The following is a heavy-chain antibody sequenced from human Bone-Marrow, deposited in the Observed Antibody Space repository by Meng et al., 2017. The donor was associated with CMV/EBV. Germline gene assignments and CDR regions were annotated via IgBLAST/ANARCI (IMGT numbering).Heavy chain of an antibody. CDR3: AREFEVTGQLLANWFDP. D-gene: IGHD2-2*01. CDR2: ISSNGGST. V-gene: IGHV3-64*01. CDR1: FTFSSHA. Sequence: FTFSSHAMHWVRQAPGKGLEYVSAISSNGGSTYYANSVKGRFTISRDNSKNTLYLQMGSLRAEDMAVYYCAREFEVTGQLLANWFDPWGQGTLVTVSS. J-gene: IGHJ5*02.